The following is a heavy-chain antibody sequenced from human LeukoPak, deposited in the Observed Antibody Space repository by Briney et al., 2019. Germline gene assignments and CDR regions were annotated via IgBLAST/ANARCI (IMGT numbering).Heavy chain of an antibody. Sequence: GGSLRLSCGASGYTFSDYTMNSVRQAPGKWPEWISYIRSGGSVMHYADSVKGRLTISRDNVENSLYLQMNSLRVEDTAVYYCTRDLEYWGQGVLVTVSS. J-gene: IGHJ4*02. V-gene: IGHV3-48*01. CDR1: GYTFSDYT. CDR2: IRSGGSVM. CDR3: TRDLEY.